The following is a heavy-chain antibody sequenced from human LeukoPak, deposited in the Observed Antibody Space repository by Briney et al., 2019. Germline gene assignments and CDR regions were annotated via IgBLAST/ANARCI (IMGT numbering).Heavy chain of an antibody. V-gene: IGHV4-61*02. CDR2: IYSSGST. CDR1: GGSISNGTSY. J-gene: IGHJ6*03. D-gene: IGHD4-17*01. Sequence: SETLSLTCTVSGGSISNGTSYWTWIRQPAGKSLEWLGRIYSSGSTNYNPPLKSRVTISVDTSKNQFSLKLSSVTAADTAVYYCARGRTTVTTWYYYYYMDVWGKGTTVTVSS. CDR3: ARGRTTVTTWYYYYYMDV.